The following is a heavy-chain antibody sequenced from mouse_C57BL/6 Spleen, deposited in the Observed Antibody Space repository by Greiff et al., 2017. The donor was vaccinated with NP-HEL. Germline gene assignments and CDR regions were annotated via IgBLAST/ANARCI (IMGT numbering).Heavy chain of an antibody. CDR2: ISSGSSTI. Sequence: EVMLVESGGGLVKPGGSLKLSSAASGFTFSDYGMHWVRQAPEKGLEWVAYISSGSSTIYYADTVKGRFTISRDNAKNTLFLQMTSLRSEDTAMCYCARDIYYGPWFAYWGQGTLVTVSA. CDR3: ARDIYYGPWFAY. D-gene: IGHD2-1*01. CDR1: GFTFSDYG. V-gene: IGHV5-17*01. J-gene: IGHJ3*01.